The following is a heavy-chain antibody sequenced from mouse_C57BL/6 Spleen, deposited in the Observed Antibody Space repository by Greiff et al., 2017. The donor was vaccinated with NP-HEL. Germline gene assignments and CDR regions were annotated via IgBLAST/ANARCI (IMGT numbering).Heavy chain of an antibody. CDR2: IRNKANGYTT. CDR1: GFTFTDYY. D-gene: IGHD1-1*01. Sequence: EVQRVESGGGLVQPGGSLSLSCAASGFTFTDYYMSWVRQPPGKALEWLGFIRNKANGYTTEYSASVKGRFTISRDNSQSILYLQMNALRAEDSATYYCARSRLEYGSKDYWGQGTTLTVSS. CDR3: ARSRLEYGSKDY. V-gene: IGHV7-3*01. J-gene: IGHJ2*01.